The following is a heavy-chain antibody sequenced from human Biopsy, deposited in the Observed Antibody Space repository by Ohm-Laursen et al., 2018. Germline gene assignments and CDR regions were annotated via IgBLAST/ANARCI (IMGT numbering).Heavy chain of an antibody. Sequence: ASVKVSCKASGYTFTSYHVHWVRQAPGQGLEWMGWINAKTGDTNYAQKFQGRVTMTRDTSISAAYVDLSSLRSDDTAVYYCTRGGYYYDSLAYYYWFDPWGQGTLVTVSS. D-gene: IGHD3-22*01. CDR2: INAKTGDT. CDR3: TRGGYYYDSLAYYYWFDP. J-gene: IGHJ5*02. V-gene: IGHV1-2*02. CDR1: GYTFTSYH.